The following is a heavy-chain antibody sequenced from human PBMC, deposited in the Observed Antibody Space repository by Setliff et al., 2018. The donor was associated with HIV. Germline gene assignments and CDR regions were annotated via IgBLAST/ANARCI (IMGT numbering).Heavy chain of an antibody. D-gene: IGHD3-22*01. CDR3: AIVTELDYYGGSGPTHLLFDS. Sequence: ASVKVSCKASGGTFIRYAFNWVRQAPGQGLEWMGEIIPIFGIPSYAQRFQDRVTITADESTNTAYMGLSSLRSEDTAVYYCAIVTELDYYGGSGPTHLLFDSWGQGTLVTVSS. J-gene: IGHJ4*02. CDR1: GGTFIRYA. CDR2: IIPIFGIP. V-gene: IGHV1-69*13.